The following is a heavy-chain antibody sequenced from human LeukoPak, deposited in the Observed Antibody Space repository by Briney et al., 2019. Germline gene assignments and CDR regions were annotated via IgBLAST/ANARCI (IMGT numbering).Heavy chain of an antibody. Sequence: PSETLSLTCTVSGGSISSYYWSWLRQPAGKGLEWIGRIYTSGSTNYNPSLKSRVTISVDKSKNQFSLKLSSVTAADTAVYYCARDYSNSNYYYYYMDVWGKGTTVTVSS. CDR1: GGSISSYY. V-gene: IGHV4-4*07. J-gene: IGHJ6*03. CDR3: ARDYSNSNYYYYYMDV. D-gene: IGHD4-11*01. CDR2: IYTSGST.